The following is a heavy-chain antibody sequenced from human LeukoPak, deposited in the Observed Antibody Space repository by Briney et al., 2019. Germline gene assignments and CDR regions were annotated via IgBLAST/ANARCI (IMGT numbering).Heavy chain of an antibody. CDR1: GFTFDDYA. CDR2: ISGDGDST. J-gene: IGHJ4*02. V-gene: IGHV3-43*02. Sequence: GGSLRLSCVASGFTFDDYAMHWVRQAPGKGLEWVSLISGDGDSTWYADSVKGRFTISRDNSKNSLYLQMNSLRTEDTALYYCAKGGPETKGRRNYFEYWGQEILVTVSS. CDR3: AKGGPETKGRRNYFEY.